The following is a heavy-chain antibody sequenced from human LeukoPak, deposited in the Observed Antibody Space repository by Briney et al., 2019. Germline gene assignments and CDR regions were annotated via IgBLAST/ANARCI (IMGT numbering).Heavy chain of an antibody. CDR2: ISGSGGST. CDR1: GFTVSSNY. Sequence: GGSLRLSCAASGFTVSSNYMSWVRQAPGKGLEWVSAISGSGGSTYYADSVKGRFTISRDNAMNSLYLQMNSLRAEDTAVYYCAKEEILPGARSYFDYWGQGTLVTVSS. CDR3: AKEEILPGARSYFDY. V-gene: IGHV3-23*01. D-gene: IGHD1-14*01. J-gene: IGHJ4*02.